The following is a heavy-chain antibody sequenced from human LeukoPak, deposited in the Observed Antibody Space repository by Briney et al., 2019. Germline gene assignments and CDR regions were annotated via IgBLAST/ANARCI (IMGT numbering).Heavy chain of an antibody. CDR1: GYTFTSYY. J-gene: IGHJ5*02. Sequence: ASVKVSCKASGYTFTSYYMHWVRQAPGQGLEWMGIINPSGGSTSYAQKFQGRVTMTRDTSITTAYMELSSLRSDDTAISYCARVKALGVVGSTTVLDPWGQGTLVTVSS. CDR3: ARVKALGVVGSTTVLDP. D-gene: IGHD1-26*01. V-gene: IGHV1-46*01. CDR2: INPSGGST.